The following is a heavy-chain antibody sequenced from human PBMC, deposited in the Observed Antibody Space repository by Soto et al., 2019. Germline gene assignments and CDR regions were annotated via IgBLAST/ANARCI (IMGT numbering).Heavy chain of an antibody. CDR2: IYYSGST. CDR1: GGSISSYY. V-gene: IGHV4-59*01. D-gene: IGHD2-2*01. CDR3: ARSIVVVPAAIDAFDI. J-gene: IGHJ3*02. Sequence: QVQLQESGPGLVKPSETLSLTCTVSGGSISSYYWSWIRQPPGKGLEWIGYIYYSGSTNYNPSLKSQVTISVDTSKNQFSLKLSSVTAADTAVYYCARSIVVVPAAIDAFDIWGQGTMVTVSS.